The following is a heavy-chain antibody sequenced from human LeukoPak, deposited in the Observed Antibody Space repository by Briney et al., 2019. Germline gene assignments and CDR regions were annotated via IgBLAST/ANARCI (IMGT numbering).Heavy chain of an antibody. CDR1: GYTFTSYY. J-gene: IGHJ6*03. CDR2: INPSGGST. CDR3: ARDRELVEYQLLYGVYYYYYMDV. Sequence: GASVKVSCKASGYTFTSYYMHWVRQAPGQGLEWMGIINPSGGSTSYAQKFQGRVTMTRDTSTSTVYMELSSLRSDDTAVYYCARDRELVEYQLLYGVYYYYYMDVWGKGTTVTVSS. D-gene: IGHD2-2*02. V-gene: IGHV1-46*01.